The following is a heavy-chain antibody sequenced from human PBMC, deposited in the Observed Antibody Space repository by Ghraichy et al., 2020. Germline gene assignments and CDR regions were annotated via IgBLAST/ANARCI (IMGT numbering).Heavy chain of an antibody. CDR2: ITPEGTEK. CDR3: ARDGISGIDL. Sequence: GGSLRLSCVGSGFTFSKFGMLWVRQGPGKGLEWVTLITPEGTEKHYVDSVKGRFYISRDNAQSTQYLQMNSLSAEDKAVYYFARDGISGIDLWGQGSLVTVSS. CDR1: GFTFSKFG. V-gene: IGHV3-33*05. J-gene: IGHJ1*01. D-gene: IGHD2/OR15-2a*01.